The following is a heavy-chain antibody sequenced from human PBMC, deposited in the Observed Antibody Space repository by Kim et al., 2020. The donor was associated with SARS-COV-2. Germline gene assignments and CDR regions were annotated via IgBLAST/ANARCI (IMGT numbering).Heavy chain of an antibody. Sequence: ASVRVSCKASGYTFTSYGISWVRQAPGQGLEWMGWISAYNGNTNYAQKLQGRVTMTTDTSTSTAYMELRSLRSDDTAVYYCARKDFMIVVDSDAFDIWGQGTMVTVSS. CDR3: ARKDFMIVVDSDAFDI. D-gene: IGHD3-22*01. CDR2: ISAYNGNT. CDR1: GYTFTSYG. V-gene: IGHV1-18*01. J-gene: IGHJ3*02.